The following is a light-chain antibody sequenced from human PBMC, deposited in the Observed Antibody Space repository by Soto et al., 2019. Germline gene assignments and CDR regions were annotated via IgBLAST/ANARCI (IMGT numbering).Light chain of an antibody. Sequence: EIVMTQSPATLSVSPGERATLSCTASHYVYSNVAWYQQKPGQPPRLLLYGASTRATGIPVRFRGSGSGTEFTLTISSLQSEDSAVYYCHQYNSWPRGTFGPGTKVEIK. CDR3: HQYNSWPRGT. CDR1: HYVYSN. CDR2: GAS. V-gene: IGKV3-15*01. J-gene: IGKJ3*01.